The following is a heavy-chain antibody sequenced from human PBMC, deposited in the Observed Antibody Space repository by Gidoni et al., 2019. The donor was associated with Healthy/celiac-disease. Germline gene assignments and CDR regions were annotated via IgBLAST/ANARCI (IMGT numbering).Heavy chain of an antibody. CDR1: GGSISSSSYY. CDR2: IYYSGST. Sequence: QLQLQESGPGLVKPSETLSLTCTVSGGSISSSSYYWGWIRQPPGKGLEWIGSIYYSGSTYYNPSLKSRVTISVDTSKNQFSLKLSSVTAADTAVYYCARRYYDSSGYSPTGYFDLWGRGTLVTVSS. D-gene: IGHD3-22*01. J-gene: IGHJ2*01. CDR3: ARRYYDSSGYSPTGYFDL. V-gene: IGHV4-39*01.